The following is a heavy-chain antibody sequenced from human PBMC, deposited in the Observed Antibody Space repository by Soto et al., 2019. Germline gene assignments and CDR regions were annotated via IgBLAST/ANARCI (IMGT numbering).Heavy chain of an antibody. J-gene: IGHJ4*02. CDR3: TSLTGNVGRGSGY. CDR1: GFTFSSYP. CDR2: ISYSGEST. V-gene: IGHV3-23*01. Sequence: GGSLRLSCAASGFTFSSYPMSWVRQAPGKGLEWVSDISYSGESTYYADSVKGRFTISRDNSKSTLSLQMNSLRAEDTAVYYCTSLTGNVGRGSGYRGQGTLVTVSS. D-gene: IGHD1-1*01.